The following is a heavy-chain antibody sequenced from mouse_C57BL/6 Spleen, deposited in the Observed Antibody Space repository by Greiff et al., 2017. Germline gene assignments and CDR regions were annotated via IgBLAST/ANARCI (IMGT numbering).Heavy chain of an antibody. V-gene: IGHV1-4*01. J-gene: IGHJ3*01. Sequence: VQLQQSGAELARPGASVKMSCKASGYTFTSYTMHWVKQRPGQGLEWIGYITPSSGYTKYNQKFKDKATLTADKSSSTAYMQLSSLTSEASAVYYCARDYQFAYWGQGTLVTVSA. CDR2: ITPSSGYT. CDR1: GYTFTSYT. D-gene: IGHD5-5*01. CDR3: ARDYQFAY.